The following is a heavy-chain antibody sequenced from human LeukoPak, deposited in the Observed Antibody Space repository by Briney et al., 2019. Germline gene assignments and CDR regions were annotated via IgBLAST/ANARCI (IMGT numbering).Heavy chain of an antibody. D-gene: IGHD6-13*01. CDR3: ARVGSSWYFDY. V-gene: IGHV4-34*01. CDR1: GGSFSGYY. Sequence: SETLSLTCAVYGGSFSGYYWSWIRQPPGKGLEWIGEINHSGSTNYNPSLKSRVTISVDTSKNQFSLKLSSVTAADTAVYYCARVGSSWYFDYWGQGTLSPSPQ. CDR2: INHSGST. J-gene: IGHJ4*02.